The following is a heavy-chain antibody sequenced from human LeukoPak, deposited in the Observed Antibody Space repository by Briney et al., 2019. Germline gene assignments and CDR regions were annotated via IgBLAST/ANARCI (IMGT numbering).Heavy chain of an antibody. CDR1: GFTFSSYA. D-gene: IGHD3-22*01. J-gene: IGHJ6*02. CDR2: ISYDGSNK. CDR3: ARERIYYDSSGYYYYGMDV. V-gene: IGHV3-30-3*01. Sequence: GRSLRLSCAASGFTFSSYAMHWVRQAPGRGLEWVAVISYDGSNKYYADSVKGRFTISRDNSKDTLYLQMNSLRAEDTAVYYCARERIYYDSSGYYYYGMDVWGQGTTVTVSS.